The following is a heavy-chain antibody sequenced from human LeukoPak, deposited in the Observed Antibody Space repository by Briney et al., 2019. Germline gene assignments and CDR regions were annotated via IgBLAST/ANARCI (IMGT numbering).Heavy chain of an antibody. D-gene: IGHD6-13*01. CDR1: GGSISSYY. Sequence: AETLSLTCTVSGGSISSYYWSWIRQPPGKGLEWIAYIYYSGSTNYNPSLKSRVTISVDTSKNQFSLKVTSVTAADTAVYYCARVYYSNSYDYWYFDLWGRGTLVTVSS. J-gene: IGHJ2*01. CDR3: ARVYYSNSYDYWYFDL. CDR2: IYYSGST. V-gene: IGHV4-59*01.